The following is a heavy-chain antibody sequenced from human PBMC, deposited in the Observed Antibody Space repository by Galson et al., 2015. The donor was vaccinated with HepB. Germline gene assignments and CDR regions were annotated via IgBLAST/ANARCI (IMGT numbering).Heavy chain of an antibody. J-gene: IGHJ4*02. Sequence: LVKPTQTLTLSCTFSGFSLSTTGVGVGWIRQPPGKALEWLALIYWADDKRYSPSLNSRLTITKVSSKDQVVLIMTNMDPTDTGTYYCAHRMAYSRNYRPFDHSAQVTLVALSS. CDR1: GFSLSTTGVG. CDR2: IYWADDK. V-gene: IGHV2-5*02. CDR3: AHRMAYSRNYRPFDH. D-gene: IGHD1-26*01.